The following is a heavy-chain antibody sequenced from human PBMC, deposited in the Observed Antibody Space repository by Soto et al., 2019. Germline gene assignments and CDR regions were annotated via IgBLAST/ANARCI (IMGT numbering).Heavy chain of an antibody. J-gene: IGHJ4*02. CDR2: INPNSDAT. V-gene: IGHV1-2*02. CDR1: GYTFTGYY. CDR3: ARGGRIGSAFEEGLDY. D-gene: IGHD3-10*01. Sequence: ASVKVSCKASGYTFTGYYVHWVRQAPGQGLEWMGWINPNSDATNYAQKFQGRVTMTRDTSISTAYMQLSRLRSDDTAVYYCARGGRIGSAFEEGLDYSVQGTLAPVSS.